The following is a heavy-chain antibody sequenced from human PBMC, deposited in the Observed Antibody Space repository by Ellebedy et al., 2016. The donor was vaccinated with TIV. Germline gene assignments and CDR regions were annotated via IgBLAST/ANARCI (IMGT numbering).Heavy chain of an antibody. V-gene: IGHV3-23*01. Sequence: GESLKISCAASGFTFGNYAMAWVRQAPGKGLEWVATIRGTGDNTYYADSVRGRFTISRDNSKNTLYLQMNSLRAEDTAEYYCAKSAGESSGYYFGYWGQGTLVTVSS. CDR2: IRGTGDNT. CDR3: AKSAGESSGYYFGY. CDR1: GFTFGNYA. D-gene: IGHD3-22*01. J-gene: IGHJ4*02.